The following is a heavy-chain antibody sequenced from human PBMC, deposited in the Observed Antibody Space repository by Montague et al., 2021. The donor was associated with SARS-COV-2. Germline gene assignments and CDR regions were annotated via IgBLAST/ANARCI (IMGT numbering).Heavy chain of an antibody. J-gene: IGHJ6*02. Sequence: SLRLSFAASGFTFSSYGMHWVRQVPEKGLVWVSRIDNDGSSTNYVDSVKGRFTISRDNAKNTLDLQMNSLRVEDTAVYYCARGVGITIFGDLSLEGDYYYSMDVWGQGTAVTVSS. V-gene: IGHV3-74*01. CDR1: GFTFSSYG. CDR3: ARGVGITIFGDLSLEGDYYYSMDV. CDR2: IDNDGSST. D-gene: IGHD3-3*01.